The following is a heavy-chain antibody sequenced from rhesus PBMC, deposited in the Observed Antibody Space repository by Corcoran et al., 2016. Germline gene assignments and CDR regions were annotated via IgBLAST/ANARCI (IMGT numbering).Heavy chain of an antibody. J-gene: IGHJ4*01. D-gene: IGHD4-35*01. Sequence: QVQLVQSGAEVKKPGASVKLSCKASGYTFTSYYKNWVRQAPGQVLEGMGWINPSQGNSDYAQKFQGRVTMTRDTSTSIAYMELTSLRSEDTAVYYCARVDSGNYALDYWGQGVLVTVSS. CDR1: GYTFTSYY. V-gene: IGHV1S9*01. CDR2: INPSQGNS. CDR3: ARVDSGNYALDY.